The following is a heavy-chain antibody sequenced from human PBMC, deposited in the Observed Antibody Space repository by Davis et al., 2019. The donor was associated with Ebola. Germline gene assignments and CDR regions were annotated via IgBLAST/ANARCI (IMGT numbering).Heavy chain of an antibody. V-gene: IGHV5-51*01. CDR1: GFTFSNYW. J-gene: IGHJ6*02. D-gene: IGHD1-20*01. CDR3: AGSRITGTTYYYYGMDV. Sequence: GGSLRLSCKGSGFTFSNYWIGWVRQLPGKGLEWMGIIYPGDSDTRYSPSFQGQVTISADKSISTAYLQWSSLKASDTAMYYCAGSRITGTTYYYYGMDVWGQGTTVTVSS. CDR2: IYPGDSDT.